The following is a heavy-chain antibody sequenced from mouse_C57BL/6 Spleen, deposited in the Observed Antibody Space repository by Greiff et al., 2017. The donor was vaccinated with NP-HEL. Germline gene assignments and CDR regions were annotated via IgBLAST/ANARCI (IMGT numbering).Heavy chain of an antibody. Sequence: EVMLVESGGDLVKPGGSLKLSCAASGFTFSSYGMSWVRQTPDKRLEWVATISSGGSYTYYPDSVKGRFTISRVNAKNTLYLQMSSLKSEDTAMYYCARQNGNYAYFDYWGQGTTLTVSS. J-gene: IGHJ2*01. CDR2: ISSGGSYT. V-gene: IGHV5-6*02. D-gene: IGHD2-1*01. CDR3: ARQNGNYAYFDY. CDR1: GFTFSSYG.